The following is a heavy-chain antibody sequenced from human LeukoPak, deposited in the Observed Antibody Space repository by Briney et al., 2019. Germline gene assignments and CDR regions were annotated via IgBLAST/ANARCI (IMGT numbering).Heavy chain of an antibody. V-gene: IGHV3-66*02. CDR2: IYSGGST. J-gene: IGHJ4*02. CDR1: GFTVSSNY. CDR3: ARTSGYSSSWSADH. D-gene: IGHD6-13*01. Sequence: GGSLRLSCAASGFTVSSNYMSWVRQAPGKGLEWVSVIYSGGSTYYADSVKGRFTISRDNSKNTLYLQMNSLRAEDTALYYCARTSGYSSSWSADHWGQGTLVTVSS.